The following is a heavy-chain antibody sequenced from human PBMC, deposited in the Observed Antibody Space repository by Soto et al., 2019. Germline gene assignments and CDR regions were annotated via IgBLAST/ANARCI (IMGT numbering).Heavy chain of an antibody. Sequence: QVQLQESGPGLVKPSQTLSLTCTVSGGSISSGGYYWNWIRQHPGKGLEWIGYIYYSGSTYYNPPLQSXXTLSVDTSKNQFSLKLSSVTAADTAVYYCARSVFPWGQGTLVTVSS. V-gene: IGHV4-31*03. CDR1: GGSISSGGYY. CDR3: ARSVFP. CDR2: IYYSGST. J-gene: IGHJ5*02.